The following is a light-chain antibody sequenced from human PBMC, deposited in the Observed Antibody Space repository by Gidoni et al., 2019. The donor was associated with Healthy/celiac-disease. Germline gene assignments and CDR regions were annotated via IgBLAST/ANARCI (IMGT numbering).Light chain of an antibody. CDR3: QQYGSSPMYT. CDR1: QSVSSSY. V-gene: IGKV3-20*01. CDR2: GAS. J-gene: IGKJ2*01. Sequence: EIVLTQSPGTLSLSPGERATLSCRASQSVSSSYLAWYQQTPGQAPRLLIYGASSRATGIPDMFSGSGSGTDFTLTISRLELEDFAVYYCQQYGSSPMYTFGQGIKLEIK.